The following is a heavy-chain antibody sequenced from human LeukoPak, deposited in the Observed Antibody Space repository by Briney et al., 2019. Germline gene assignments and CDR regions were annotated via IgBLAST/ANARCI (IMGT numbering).Heavy chain of an antibody. CDR2: IYTSGST. CDR1: GGSISSYY. CDR3: ARFSLGHYDFWSGYPKYYFDY. D-gene: IGHD3-3*01. V-gene: IGHV4-4*09. J-gene: IGHJ4*02. Sequence: SETLSLTCTVSGGSISSYYWSWIRQPPGKGLEWIGYIYTSGSTNYNPSLKSRVTISVDTSKNQFSLKLSSVTAADTAVYYCARFSLGHYDFWSGYPKYYFDYWGQGTLVTVSS.